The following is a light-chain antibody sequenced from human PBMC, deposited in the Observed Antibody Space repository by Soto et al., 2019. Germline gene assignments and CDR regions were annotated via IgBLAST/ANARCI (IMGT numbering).Light chain of an antibody. J-gene: IGKJ4*01. CDR1: QSISSY. Sequence: DIQMTQSPSSLSASVGDRVTITCRASQSISSYLNWYQQKPGKAPKLLIYAASSLQSGVPSRFSGIGSGTDFTLTISSLQPEDFATYYCQQSYSTPGLTFGGGTKVEIK. V-gene: IGKV1-39*01. CDR2: AAS. CDR3: QQSYSTPGLT.